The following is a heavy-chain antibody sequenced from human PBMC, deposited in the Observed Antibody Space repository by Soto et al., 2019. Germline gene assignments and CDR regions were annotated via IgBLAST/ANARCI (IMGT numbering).Heavy chain of an antibody. J-gene: IGHJ3*02. Sequence: SQTLSLTGAISGDSVSSNSAAWNWIRQSPSRGLEWLGRTYYRSKWYNDYAVSVKSRITINPDTSKNQFSLQLNSVTPEDTAVYYCARVRKYSSGWYNAFDIWGQGTMVTVSS. CDR2: TYYRSKWYN. D-gene: IGHD6-19*01. CDR1: GDSVSSNSAA. V-gene: IGHV6-1*01. CDR3: ARVRKYSSGWYNAFDI.